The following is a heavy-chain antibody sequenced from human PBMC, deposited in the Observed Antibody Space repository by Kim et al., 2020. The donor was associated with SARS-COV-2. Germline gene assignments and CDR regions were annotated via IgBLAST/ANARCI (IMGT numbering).Heavy chain of an antibody. CDR3: AKQYQLGYSYVTDAFDI. J-gene: IGHJ3*02. CDR2: IYPGDSDT. CDR1: GYSFTSYW. D-gene: IGHD5-18*01. Sequence: GESLKISCRGSGYSFTSYWIGWVRQMPGKGLEWMGIIYPGDSDTRYSPSFQGQVTISADKSISTAYLQWSSLKASDTAMYYCAKQYQLGYSYVTDAFDIWGQGTMVTVSS. V-gene: IGHV5-51*01.